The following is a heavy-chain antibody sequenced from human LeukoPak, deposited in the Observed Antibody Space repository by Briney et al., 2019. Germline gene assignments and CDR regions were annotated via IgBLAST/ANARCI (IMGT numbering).Heavy chain of an antibody. CDR3: AKDQTYYDFWSGYYIFDY. D-gene: IGHD3-3*01. Sequence: PGGSLRLSRAASGFTFSSYAMSWVRQAPGKGLEWVSAISGSGGSTYYADSVKGRFTISRDNSKNTLYLQMNSLRAEDTAVYYCAKDQTYYDFWSGYYIFDYWGQGTLVTVSS. V-gene: IGHV3-23*01. CDR2: ISGSGGST. J-gene: IGHJ4*02. CDR1: GFTFSSYA.